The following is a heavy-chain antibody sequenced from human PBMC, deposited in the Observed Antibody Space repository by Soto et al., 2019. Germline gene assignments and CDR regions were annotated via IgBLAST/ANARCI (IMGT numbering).Heavy chain of an antibody. CDR2: IYYTRTT. Sequence: QLPLQEPGPGLVKPFQTLSLTCSVSGGSITSGGYYWSWIRQVPGKGLEWIGNIYYTRTTYYNATLKSRLTISVDTSKSQFSLNLSSVTAADTAVYFCARATTAVTTFDSWGQGTQVTVSS. D-gene: IGHD4-17*01. J-gene: IGHJ4*02. V-gene: IGHV4-31*03. CDR3: ARATTAVTTFDS. CDR1: GGSITSGGYY.